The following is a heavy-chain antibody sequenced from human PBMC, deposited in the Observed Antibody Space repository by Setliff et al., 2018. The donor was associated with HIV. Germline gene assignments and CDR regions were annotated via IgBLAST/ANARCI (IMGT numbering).Heavy chain of an antibody. CDR3: ARQNSGWGVGLYYFDY. Sequence: SETLSLTCTVSGGSISSNNYYWGWIRQPPGKGLEWIGTMYYSGRTYYNRSLKSRVTISVDTSKNQFSLKLSSVTAADTAVYYCARQNSGWGVGLYYFDYWGQGTLVTVSS. J-gene: IGHJ4*02. V-gene: IGHV4-39*01. CDR2: MYYSGRT. D-gene: IGHD6-19*01. CDR1: GGSISSNNYY.